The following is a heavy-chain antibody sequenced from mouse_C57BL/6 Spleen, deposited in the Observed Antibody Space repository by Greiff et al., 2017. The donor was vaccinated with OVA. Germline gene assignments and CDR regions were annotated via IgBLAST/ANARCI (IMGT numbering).Heavy chain of an antibody. CDR3: ARTPVLGTTGVEAMDY. Sequence: LMRPGSSVKMSCKTSGYTFTSYGIKWVKQRPGQGLAWIGYIYIGNGYTEYNEKFKGKAKLTSDTSSSTAYMQLRSLTSEDSAIYFCARTPVLGTTGVEAMDYGGQGPSVTVSS. CDR1: GYTFTSYG. V-gene: IGHV1-58*01. J-gene: IGHJ4*01. D-gene: IGHD1-1*01. CDR2: IYIGNGYT.